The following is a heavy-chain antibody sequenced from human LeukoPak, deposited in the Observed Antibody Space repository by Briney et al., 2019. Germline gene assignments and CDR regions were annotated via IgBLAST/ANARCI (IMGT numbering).Heavy chain of an antibody. J-gene: IGHJ4*02. CDR1: GYTLAGYY. CDR2: LNANSDCT. CDR3: VSYRLSL. V-gene: IGHV1-2*02. D-gene: IGHD4/OR15-4a*01. Sequence: ASVKVSCRASGYTLAGYYMHWVRQVPGQELEWMGVLNANSDCTLYAQNFQGRVTMTRETSISTAYMELRDLRYDATAVYYCVSYRLSLWGRGTVVTVSS.